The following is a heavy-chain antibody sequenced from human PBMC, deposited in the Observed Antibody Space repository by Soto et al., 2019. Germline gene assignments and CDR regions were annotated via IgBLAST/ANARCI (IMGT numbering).Heavy chain of an antibody. CDR3: ARLPSRHLVDY. J-gene: IGHJ4*02. V-gene: IGHV4-39*01. CDR2: MFYGVST. D-gene: IGHD3-3*02. CDR1: GSSINSSGYY. Sequence: KPSETLSLTCTVSGSSINSSGYYWDWIRQPPGKGLEWIGSMFYGVSTYYNPSLKSRVPVSVDTSKNQFSLNLRSVTAADTAVYYCARLPSRHLVDYWGQGTLVTVSS.